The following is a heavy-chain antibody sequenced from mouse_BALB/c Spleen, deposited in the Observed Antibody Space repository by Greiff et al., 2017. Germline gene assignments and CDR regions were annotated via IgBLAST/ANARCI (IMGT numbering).Heavy chain of an antibody. CDR3: AREGDYDGAYFDY. D-gene: IGHD2-4*01. V-gene: IGHV2-9*02. Sequence: VMLVESGPGLVAPSQSLSITCTVSGFSLTSYGVHWVRQPPGKGLEWLGVIWAGGSTNYNSALMSRLSISKDNSKSQVFLKMNSLQTDDTAMYYCAREGDYDGAYFDYWGQGTTLTVSS. CDR2: IWAGGST. CDR1: GFSLTSYG. J-gene: IGHJ2*01.